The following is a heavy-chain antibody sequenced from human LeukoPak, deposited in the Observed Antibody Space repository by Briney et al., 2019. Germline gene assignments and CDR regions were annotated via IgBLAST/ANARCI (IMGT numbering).Heavy chain of an antibody. CDR1: GFTFDDYA. CDR3: AKDSNMVRGVIATS. V-gene: IGHV3-43D*03. Sequence: PGGSLRLSCAASGFTFDDYAMHWVRQAPGKGLEWVSLVSWDGGSTYYADSVKGRFTISRDNSKNSLYLQMNSLRAEDTALYYCAKDSNMVRGVIATSWGQGTLVTVSS. CDR2: VSWDGGST. D-gene: IGHD3-10*01. J-gene: IGHJ4*02.